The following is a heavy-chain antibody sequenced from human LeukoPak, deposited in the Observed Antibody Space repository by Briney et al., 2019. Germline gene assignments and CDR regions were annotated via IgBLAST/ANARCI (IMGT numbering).Heavy chain of an antibody. Sequence: SQTLSLTCAISGDSVSSNSAGWNWVRQSPSRGLEWLGRTYYRSKWFSDYAGSVKSRITINPDTSKNQFSLHLNSVTPEDTAVYYCTRGGGSLNYWGQGTLVTVSS. CDR1: GDSVSSNSAG. CDR3: TRGGGSLNY. CDR2: TYYRSKWFS. D-gene: IGHD1-26*01. J-gene: IGHJ4*02. V-gene: IGHV6-1*01.